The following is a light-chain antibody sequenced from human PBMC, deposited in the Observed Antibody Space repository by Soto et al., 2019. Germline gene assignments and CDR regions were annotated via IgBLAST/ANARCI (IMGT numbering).Light chain of an antibody. CDR3: QSYDISLSAWV. J-gene: IGLJ3*02. CDR1: SSNIGAGYD. CDR2: GNT. Sequence: QSVLTQPPSVSVAPGQRVTISCTGSSSNIGAGYDVHWYQQLPGTAPKLLIYGNTNRPSGVPDRFSGSKSGTSASLAITGLQAEDEADYYCQSYDISLSAWVFGGGTKLTVL. V-gene: IGLV1-40*01.